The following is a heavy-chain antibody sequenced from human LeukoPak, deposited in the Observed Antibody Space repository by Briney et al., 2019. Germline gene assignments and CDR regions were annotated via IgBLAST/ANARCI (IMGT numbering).Heavy chain of an antibody. J-gene: IGHJ4*02. D-gene: IGHD6-13*01. CDR2: IYYSGST. CDR3: ARRSTRYSTNLGY. Sequence: SETLSLTCSVSGGSISSSSYYWGWIRQSPGKGLEWIGNIYYSGSTYYSPSLKSRLTISVDTSKNQFSLKLSSVTAADTAVYYCARRSTRYSTNLGYWGQGTLVTVSS. CDR1: GGSISSSSYY. V-gene: IGHV4-39*01.